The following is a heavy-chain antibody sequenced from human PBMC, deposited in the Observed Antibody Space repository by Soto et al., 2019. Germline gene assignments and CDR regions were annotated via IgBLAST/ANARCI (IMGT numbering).Heavy chain of an antibody. CDR3: AKELGIKVVATIKDY. J-gene: IGHJ4*02. Sequence: ESGGGVVQPGRSLRLSCAASGFTFSSYGMHWVRQAPGKGLEWVAVISYDGSNKYYADSVKGRFTISRDNSKNTLYLQMNSLRAEDTAVYYCAKELGIKVVATIKDYWGQGTLVTVSS. V-gene: IGHV3-30*18. CDR1: GFTFSSYG. D-gene: IGHD5-12*01. CDR2: ISYDGSNK.